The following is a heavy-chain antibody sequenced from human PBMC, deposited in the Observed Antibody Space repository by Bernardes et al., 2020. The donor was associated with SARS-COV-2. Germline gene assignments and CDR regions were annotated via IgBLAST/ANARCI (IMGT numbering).Heavy chain of an antibody. J-gene: IGHJ3*01. D-gene: IGHD2-15*01. CDR1: GGSISSNNYY. CDR2: IYYSGIT. V-gene: IGHV4-39*01. Sequence: TLSLTCTVSGGSISSNNYYWGFIRQPPGKGLEWIASIYYSGITSYNLSLKSRVIISVDTSNNQFSLNLSSVTAADTAVYYCAGSQWGWALDLWGQGTQDTVSS. CDR3: AGSQWGWALDL.